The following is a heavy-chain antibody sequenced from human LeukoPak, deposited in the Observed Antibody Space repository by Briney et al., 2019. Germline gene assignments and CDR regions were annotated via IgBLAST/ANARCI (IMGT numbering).Heavy chain of an antibody. CDR3: AREASEPSYGDYRLFTSHPPTYFDY. CDR2: IIPIFGTA. J-gene: IGHJ4*02. Sequence: ASVKVSCKASGGTFSSYAISWVRQAPGQGLEWMGGIIPIFGTANYAQKFQGRVTITADESTSTAYMELSSLRSEDTAVYYCAREASEPSYGDYRLFTSHPPTYFDYWGQGTLVTVPS. CDR1: GGTFSSYA. V-gene: IGHV1-69*13. D-gene: IGHD4-17*01.